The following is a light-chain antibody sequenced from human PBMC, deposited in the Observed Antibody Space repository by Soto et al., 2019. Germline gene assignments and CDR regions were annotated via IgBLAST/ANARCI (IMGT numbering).Light chain of an antibody. J-gene: IGKJ5*01. Sequence: EVVMTQSPATLSVSPGERVTLSCRASQSVRSNLAWYQQKPGQSPRLLIYGASTRATGIPARFSGSGSGTEFTLTISSLQSEDFAVYYCQQHNNWPPITFGQGTRLE. CDR2: GAS. CDR1: QSVRSN. V-gene: IGKV3-15*01. CDR3: QQHNNWPPIT.